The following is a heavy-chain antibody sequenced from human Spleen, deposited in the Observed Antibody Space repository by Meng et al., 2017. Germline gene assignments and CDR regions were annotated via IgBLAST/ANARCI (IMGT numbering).Heavy chain of an antibody. Sequence: HINLKESAPTLVKPPQPLKLSCTFSGFSLSTSGVGVGLILQPPGKALELLALIYWDDDKRYSPSLKGRLTITKDTSKNQVVLTMTNMDPVDTATYYCAHFDYYGSGSSVDYWGQGTLVTVSS. J-gene: IGHJ4*02. CDR1: GFSLSTSGVG. CDR2: IYWDDDK. D-gene: IGHD3-10*01. CDR3: AHFDYYGSGSSVDY. V-gene: IGHV2-5*02.